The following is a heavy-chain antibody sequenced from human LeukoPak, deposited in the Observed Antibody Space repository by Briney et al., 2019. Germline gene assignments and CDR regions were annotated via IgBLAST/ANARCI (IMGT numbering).Heavy chain of an antibody. V-gene: IGHV3-15*01. CDR3: TTDLRWELVPLDY. J-gene: IGHJ4*02. CDR2: INSKTDGGTT. Sequence: PGGSLRLSCAASGFTFSNAWMSWVRQAPGRGLEWVGRINSKTDGGTTDYAAPVKGRFTISRDDSKNTLYLQMNSLKTEDTAVYYCTTDLRWELVPLDYWGQGTLVTVSS. D-gene: IGHD1-26*01. CDR1: GFTFSNAW.